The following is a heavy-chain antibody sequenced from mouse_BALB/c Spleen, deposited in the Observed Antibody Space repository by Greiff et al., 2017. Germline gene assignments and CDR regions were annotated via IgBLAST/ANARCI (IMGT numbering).Heavy chain of an antibody. CDR3: TRYGNYTGAMDY. Sequence: EVKLVESGGGLVQPGGSMKLSCVASGFTFSNYWMNWVRQSPEKGLEWVAEIRLKSNNYATHYAESVKGRFTISRDDSKSSVYLQMNNLRAEDTGIYYCTRYGNYTGAMDYWGQGTSVTVSS. CDR2: IRLKSNNYAT. V-gene: IGHV6-6*02. CDR1: GFTFSNYW. J-gene: IGHJ4*01. D-gene: IGHD2-1*01.